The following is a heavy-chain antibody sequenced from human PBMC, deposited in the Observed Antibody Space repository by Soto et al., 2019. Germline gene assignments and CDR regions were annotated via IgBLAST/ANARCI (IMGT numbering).Heavy chain of an antibody. CDR1: GFTFRIYA. Sequence: QVHLVESGGGVDQPGRSLRLSCAASGFTFRIYAMHWVRQAPGKGLECVAVISYDGSNKFYRDSVKGRFTISRDNSKNTLYLQINSLRYEDTAVYYCARGDREDIAVVVGARPGEYGVDVWGQGTTVTVSS. V-gene: IGHV3-30-3*01. D-gene: IGHD2-15*01. CDR2: ISYDGSNK. CDR3: ARGDREDIAVVVGARPGEYGVDV. J-gene: IGHJ6*02.